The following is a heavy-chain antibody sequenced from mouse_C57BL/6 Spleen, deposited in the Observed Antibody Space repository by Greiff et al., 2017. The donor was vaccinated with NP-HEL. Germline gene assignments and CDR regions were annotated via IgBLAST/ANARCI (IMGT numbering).Heavy chain of an antibody. D-gene: IGHD2-3*01. V-gene: IGHV2-2*01. CDR3: ARKGDGYYFDY. Sequence: VHLVESGPGLVQPSQSLSITCTVSGFSLTSYGVHWVRQSPGKGLEWLGVIWSGGSTDYNAAFISRLSISKDNSKSQVFFKMNSLQADDTAIYYCARKGDGYYFDYWGQGTTLTVSS. J-gene: IGHJ2*01. CDR1: GFSLTSYG. CDR2: IWSGGST.